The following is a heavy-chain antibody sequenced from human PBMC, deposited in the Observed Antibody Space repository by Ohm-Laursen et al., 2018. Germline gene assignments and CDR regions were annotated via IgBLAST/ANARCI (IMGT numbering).Heavy chain of an antibody. CDR1: GDCVSSDSGA. J-gene: IGHJ6*02. D-gene: IGHD1-1*01. Sequence: QTLSPTCAISGDCVSSDSGAWNWIRQSPSRGLEWLGRIHYSSKWVYDYAVSAKSRITIPPDTSKNQFSLQLNSVTLEDSAVYYCSRGQRNYYAMDVWGQGTTVTVSS. CDR3: SRGQRNYYAMDV. V-gene: IGHV6-1*01. CDR2: IHYSSKWVY.